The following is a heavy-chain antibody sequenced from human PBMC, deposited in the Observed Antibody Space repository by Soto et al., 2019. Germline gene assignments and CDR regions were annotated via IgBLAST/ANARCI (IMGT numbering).Heavy chain of an antibody. V-gene: IGHV1-69*01. J-gene: IGHJ6*02. CDR1: GGTFSTYP. CDR3: ARVGHITNYGMAV. Sequence: QVQLVQSGAEVKKPGSSVKVSCKASGGTFSTYPINWVRQAPGQGLEYMGGIIPKFGTSNYAQKFQGRVTITADDSTSTAYMELRSLRSEDTAVYYCARVGHITNYGMAVWGQGTTVTVSS. D-gene: IGHD1-26*01. CDR2: IIPKFGTS.